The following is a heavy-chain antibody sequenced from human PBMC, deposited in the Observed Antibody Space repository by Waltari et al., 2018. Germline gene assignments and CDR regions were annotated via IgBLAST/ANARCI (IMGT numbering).Heavy chain of an antibody. D-gene: IGHD2-15*01. CDR3: ARVGYCSGGSCYVIFDY. CDR1: GGSISSSSYY. V-gene: IGHV4-39*07. CDR2: IYYSGGT. Sequence: QLQLQESGPGLVKPSETLSLTCTVSGGSISSSSYYWGWIRQPPGKGLEWIGSIYYSGGTYYNPSLKSRVTISVDTSKNQFSLKLSSVTAADTAVYYCARVGYCSGGSCYVIFDYWGQGTLVTVSS. J-gene: IGHJ4*02.